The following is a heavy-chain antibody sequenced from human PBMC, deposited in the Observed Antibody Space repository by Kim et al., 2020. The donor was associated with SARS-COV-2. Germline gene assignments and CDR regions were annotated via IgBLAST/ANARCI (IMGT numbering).Heavy chain of an antibody. V-gene: IGHV4-34*01. J-gene: IGHJ5*02. CDR3: ARGWLAAAGYNNWFDP. CDR2: INHSGST. D-gene: IGHD6-13*01. Sequence: SETLSLTCAVYGGSFSGYYWSWIRQPPGKGLEWIGEINHSGSTNYNPSLKSRVTISVDTSKNQFSLKLSSVTAADTAVYYCARGWLAAAGYNNWFDPWGQGTLVTVSS. CDR1: GGSFSGYY.